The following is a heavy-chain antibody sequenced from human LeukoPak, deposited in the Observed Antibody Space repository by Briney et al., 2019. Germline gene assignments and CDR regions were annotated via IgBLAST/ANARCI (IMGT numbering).Heavy chain of an antibody. CDR1: GGSICSGGYY. J-gene: IGHJ3*02. Sequence: SSETLSLTCTVSGGSICSGGYYWSWIRQHPGKGLEWIGYIYYSGSTYYNPSLKSRVTISVDTSKNQFSLKLSSVTAADTAVYYCARGEFDILTGYDAFDIWGQGTMVTVSS. CDR3: ARGEFDILTGYDAFDI. V-gene: IGHV4-31*03. D-gene: IGHD3-9*01. CDR2: IYYSGST.